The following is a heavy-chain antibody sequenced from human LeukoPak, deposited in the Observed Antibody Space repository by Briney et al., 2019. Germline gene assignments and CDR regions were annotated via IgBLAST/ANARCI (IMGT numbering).Heavy chain of an antibody. D-gene: IGHD2-2*01. CDR2: ISGRGSTT. CDR3: AKDGSGYQMLIDY. V-gene: IGHV3-23*01. J-gene: IGHJ4*02. Sequence: GGSLRLSCEVSGFSFSGYAMSWVRQAPGKGMEWVAAISGRGSTTYYTDSVKGRFTISRDNFKNTLHLQMNSLRAEDTAVYFCAKDGSGYQMLIDYWGQGALVTVSS. CDR1: GFSFSGYA.